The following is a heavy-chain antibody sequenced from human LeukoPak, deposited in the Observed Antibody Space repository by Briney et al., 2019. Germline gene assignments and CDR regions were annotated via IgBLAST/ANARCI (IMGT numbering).Heavy chain of an antibody. D-gene: IGHD4-23*01. CDR3: ARAYGGSPPYYYYYMDV. CDR2: IRYDGSNK. V-gene: IGHV3-30*02. Sequence: GGSLRLSCAASGFTFSSYGMNWVRQAPGEGLEWVAFIRYDGSNKYYADSVKGRFTISRDNSKNTLYLQMNSLRAEDTAVYYCARAYGGSPPYYYYYMDVWGKGTTVTVSS. CDR1: GFTFSSYG. J-gene: IGHJ6*03.